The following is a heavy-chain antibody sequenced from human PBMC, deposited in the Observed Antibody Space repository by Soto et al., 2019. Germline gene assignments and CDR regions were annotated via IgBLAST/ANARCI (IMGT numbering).Heavy chain of an antibody. CDR1: GGAFRGYY. D-gene: IGHD2-15*01. CDR2: INDSGST. J-gene: IGHJ5*02. V-gene: IGHV4-34*01. CDR3: ARERGRYCIGESCYPFGP. Sequence: QVQLQQGGAGLLKPSETLSLTCAVYGGAFRGYYWSWIRQPPGKGLEWLGEINDSGSTNYNPSLKSRITISLDTSKKEISLMLSSVTAADTAVYYCARERGRYCIGESCYPFGPWGQGALVTVSS.